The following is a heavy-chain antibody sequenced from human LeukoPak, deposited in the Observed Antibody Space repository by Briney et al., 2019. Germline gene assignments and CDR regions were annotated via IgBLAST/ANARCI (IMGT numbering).Heavy chain of an antibody. V-gene: IGHV3-23*01. CDR3: AKDQSYYNWFDP. J-gene: IGHJ5*02. CDR2: IDANGAGT. D-gene: IGHD3-10*01. Sequence: GGSLRLSCAASGFTFSSYTMTWVRQAPGKGLEWVSSIDANGAGTFYADSVKGRFSISRDNAKNTLGLQMHSLTAEDTAVYYCAKDQSYYNWFDPWGQGTLVTVSS. CDR1: GFTFSSYT.